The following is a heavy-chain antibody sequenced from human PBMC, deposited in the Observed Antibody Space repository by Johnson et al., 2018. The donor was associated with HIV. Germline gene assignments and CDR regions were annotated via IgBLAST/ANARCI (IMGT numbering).Heavy chain of an antibody. Sequence: VQLVESGGGVVQPGRSLRLSCAASGFTFSSYAMHWVRQAPGKGLEWVAVISYDGSNKYYADSVKGRFTISRDNSKNTLYLQMNSLRAEDTAVYYCARGLGSRSAFDIWGQGTMVTVSS. D-gene: IGHD2-2*01. V-gene: IGHV3-30-3*01. J-gene: IGHJ3*02. CDR3: ARGLGSRSAFDI. CDR2: ISYDGSNK. CDR1: GFTFSSYA.